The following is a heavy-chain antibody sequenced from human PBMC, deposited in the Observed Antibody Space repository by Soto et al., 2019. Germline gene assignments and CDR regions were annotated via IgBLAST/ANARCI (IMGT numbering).Heavy chain of an antibody. CDR2: VNTYNGNP. D-gene: IGHD6-13*01. CDR1: GYTFTDYA. J-gene: IGHJ4*02. Sequence: QVQLVQSGVEVKKPGASVKVSCKASGYTFTDYAISWVRQAPGRGLEWMGWVNTYNGNPNYAQIFQGRVTMTTDTSTDTAYMELRSLKSDDSAVYYGARDSQYSTSWQRFDSWGQGTLVTVSS. CDR3: ARDSQYSTSWQRFDS. V-gene: IGHV1-18*01.